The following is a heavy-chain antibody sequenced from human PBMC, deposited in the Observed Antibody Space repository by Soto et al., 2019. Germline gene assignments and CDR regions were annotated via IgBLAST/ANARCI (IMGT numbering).Heavy chain of an antibody. Sequence: QVQLVQSGAEVKKPGASVKVSCKASGYTFTSYGISWVRQAPGQGLKWMGWISAYNGNTNYAQKLQGRVTMTTDTSTSTAYMELRSLRSDDTAVYYCARDRISGGWHGYYYGMDVWGQGTTVTVSS. J-gene: IGHJ6*02. CDR2: ISAYNGNT. V-gene: IGHV1-18*04. CDR3: ARDRISGGWHGYYYGMDV. D-gene: IGHD6-19*01. CDR1: GYTFTSYG.